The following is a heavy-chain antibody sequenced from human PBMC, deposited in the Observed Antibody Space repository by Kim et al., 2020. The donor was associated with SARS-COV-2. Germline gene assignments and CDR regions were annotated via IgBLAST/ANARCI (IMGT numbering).Heavy chain of an antibody. CDR1: GYTFTGYY. D-gene: IGHD5-18*01. CDR2: INPNSGGT. J-gene: IGHJ6*02. CDR3: ARRAMGVKPLYYYYYYGMDV. Sequence: ASVKVSCKASGYTFTGYYMHWVRQAPGQGLEWMGRINPNSGGTNYAQKFQGRVTMTRDTSISTAYMELSRLRSDDTAVYYCARRAMGVKPLYYYYYYGMDVWGQGTTVTVSS. V-gene: IGHV1-2*06.